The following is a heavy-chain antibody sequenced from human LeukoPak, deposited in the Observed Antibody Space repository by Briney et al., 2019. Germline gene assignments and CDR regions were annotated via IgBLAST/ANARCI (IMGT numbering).Heavy chain of an antibody. Sequence: QAGGSLRLSCVASGFTFSSYEMNWVRQAPGKGLEWVSYISSSGSTIYYADSVKGRFTISRDNAKNSLYLQMNSLRAEDTAVYYCARGTRDSSGYCFDYWGQGTLVTVSS. CDR1: GFTFSSYE. CDR3: ARGTRDSSGYCFDY. CDR2: ISSSGSTI. J-gene: IGHJ4*02. D-gene: IGHD3-22*01. V-gene: IGHV3-48*03.